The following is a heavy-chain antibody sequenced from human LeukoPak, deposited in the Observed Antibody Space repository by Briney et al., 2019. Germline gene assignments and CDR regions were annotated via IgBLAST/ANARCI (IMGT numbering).Heavy chain of an antibody. J-gene: IGHJ4*02. V-gene: IGHV1-18*01. CDR2: VNPYNGDT. Sequence: GASVKVSCKPSGYPFTASGLTWIRQAPGQGLEWMGWVNPYNGDTAYAQSLQGRVTMTTDISTNTAYMELRSLRSDDTAVYYCTRGGVNNNLLDFWGQGTVVTVSS. CDR1: GYPFTASG. CDR3: TRGGVNNNLLDF. D-gene: IGHD3-10*01.